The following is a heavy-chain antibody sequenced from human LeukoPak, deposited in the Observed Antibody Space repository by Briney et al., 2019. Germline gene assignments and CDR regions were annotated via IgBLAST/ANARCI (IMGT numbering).Heavy chain of an antibody. J-gene: IGHJ4*02. CDR3: ARGTARPLPTYYYDSSGYYYFDY. V-gene: IGHV4-34*01. CDR2: INHSGST. D-gene: IGHD3-22*01. CDR1: GGSFSGYY. Sequence: SETLSLTCAVYGGSFSGYYWSWIRQPPGKGLEWIGEINHSGSTNYNPSLKSRVTISVDTSKNQFSLKLSSATAADTAVYYCARGTARPLPTYYYDSSGYYYFDYWGQGTLVTVSS.